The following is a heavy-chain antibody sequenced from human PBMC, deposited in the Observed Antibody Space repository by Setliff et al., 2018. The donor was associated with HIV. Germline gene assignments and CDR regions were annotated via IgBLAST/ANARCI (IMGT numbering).Heavy chain of an antibody. CDR2: ISGSGSST. CDR1: GFTFSTYA. V-gene: IGHV3-23*01. D-gene: IGHD6-13*01. Sequence: RLSCAASGFTFSTYAMGWVRQAPGKGLEWVSSISGSGSSTYYIDSVKGRFTISRDNSRNTLYLQMNGLRAEDTALYYCAKVRPRQLVSAKPPYFFDYWGQGTLVTVSS. J-gene: IGHJ4*02. CDR3: AKVRPRQLVSAKPPYFFDY.